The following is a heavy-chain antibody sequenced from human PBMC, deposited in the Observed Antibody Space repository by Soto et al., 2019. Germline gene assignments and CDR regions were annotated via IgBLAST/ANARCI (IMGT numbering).Heavy chain of an antibody. CDR3: ATDRLYYDFWFGYSEPFDYYYYYYGMDV. CDR2: IVVGSGNT. CDR1: GFTFTSSA. J-gene: IGHJ6*02. Sequence: SVKVSCKASGFTFTSSAVQWVRQARGKRLEGIGWIVVGSGNTNYSQKFQERVTITRDMSTSTAYMELSSLRSEDTAVYYCATDRLYYDFWFGYSEPFDYYYYYYGMDVWGQGTTVTVSS. D-gene: IGHD3-3*01. V-gene: IGHV1-58*01.